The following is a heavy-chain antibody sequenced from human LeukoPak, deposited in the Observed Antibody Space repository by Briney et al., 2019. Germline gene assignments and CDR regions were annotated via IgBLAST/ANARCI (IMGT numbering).Heavy chain of an antibody. V-gene: IGHV5-51*01. CDR3: AIAPYCSGGSCRDYYYYMDV. J-gene: IGHJ6*03. CDR2: IYPGDSDT. Sequence: GESPKISCKGSGYSFTSYWIGWVRQMPGKGLEWMGIIYPGDSDTRYSPSFQGQVTISADKSISTAYLQWSSLKASDTAMYYCAIAPYCSGGSCRDYYYYMDVWGKGTTVTVSS. CDR1: GYSFTSYW. D-gene: IGHD2-15*01.